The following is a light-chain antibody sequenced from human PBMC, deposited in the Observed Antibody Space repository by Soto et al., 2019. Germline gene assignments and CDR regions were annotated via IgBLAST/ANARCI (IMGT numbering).Light chain of an antibody. V-gene: IGLV2-14*01. Sequence: QSVPTQPASVSGSPGQSITISCTGTRDDVGGYNYVSWYQQYPGKAPKLMIYEVSYRPSGVSNRFSGSRSGHTASLSISGLQAEDEADYYCSAYTNIGTLVFGGGTKLTVL. CDR3: SAYTNIGTLV. CDR1: RDDVGGYNY. J-gene: IGLJ3*02. CDR2: EVS.